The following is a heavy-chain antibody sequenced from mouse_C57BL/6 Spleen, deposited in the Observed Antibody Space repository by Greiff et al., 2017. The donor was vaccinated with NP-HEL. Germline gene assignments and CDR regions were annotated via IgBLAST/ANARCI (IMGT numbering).Heavy chain of an antibody. CDR1: GFNIKDDY. V-gene: IGHV14-4*01. J-gene: IGHJ2*01. CDR2: IDPENGDT. CDR3: TTAWDGFDY. Sequence: EVQLQQSGAELVRPGASVKLSCTASGFNIKDDYMHWVKQRPEQGLEWIGWIDPENGDTEYASKFQGKATITADTSSNTAYLQLSSLTSEDTAVYYCTTAWDGFDYWGQGTTLTVSS. D-gene: IGHD4-1*01.